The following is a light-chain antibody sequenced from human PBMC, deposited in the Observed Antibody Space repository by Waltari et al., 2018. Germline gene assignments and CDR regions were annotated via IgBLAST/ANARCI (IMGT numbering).Light chain of an antibody. CDR1: QGHLHPNGYHY. J-gene: IGKJ1*01. V-gene: IGKV2-28*01. CDR2: LAS. CDR3: MQALQTPWT. Sequence: DIVMTHSPLSLPVPPGEPPSISCKSSQGHLHPNGYHYLNWYLQKPGQSPQLLFYLASSRASGAPFRYSASGSGTDFTLKISRVEAEDVGVFYCMQALQTPWTFGQGTKVEIK.